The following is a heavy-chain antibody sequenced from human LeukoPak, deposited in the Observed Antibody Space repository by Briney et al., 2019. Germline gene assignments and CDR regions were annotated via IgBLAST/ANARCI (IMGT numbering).Heavy chain of an antibody. V-gene: IGHV1-69*13. CDR2: IIPIFATT. Sequence: ASVKVSCKTSGGTFSSFAIAWVRQAPGQGLEWMAGIIPIFATTNYAQAFQGRVSLTADESTRTAYMELSSLRSEDTAVYYCARVTGGRYCSTTSCYMRGWFDPWGQGTLVTVSS. CDR3: ARVTGGRYCSTTSCYMRGWFDP. J-gene: IGHJ5*02. CDR1: GGTFSSFA. D-gene: IGHD2-2*02.